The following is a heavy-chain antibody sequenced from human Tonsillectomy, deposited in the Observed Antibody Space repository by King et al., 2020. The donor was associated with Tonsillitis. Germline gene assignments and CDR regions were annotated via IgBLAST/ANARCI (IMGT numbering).Heavy chain of an antibody. Sequence: VQLVESGGALLQPGGSLRLSCAASGFTFSSNAMSWFRQAPGKGLEWVSVIYTGGGSPYYENPVKGRFTISRNNSKNTLYLQMNSLRAEDTAVYYCAKDWPAYCGGDCYSHGFDYWGQGTLVTVSS. V-gene: IGHV3-23*03. CDR1: GFTFSSNA. D-gene: IGHD2-21*02. J-gene: IGHJ4*02. CDR3: AKDWPAYCGGDCYSHGFDY. CDR2: IYTGGGSP.